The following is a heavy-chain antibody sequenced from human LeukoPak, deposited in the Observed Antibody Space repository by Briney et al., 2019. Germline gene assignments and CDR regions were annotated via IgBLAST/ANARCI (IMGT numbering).Heavy chain of an antibody. J-gene: IGHJ5*02. V-gene: IGHV3-33*01. CDR3: AGDPTLYCSSTSCYEDGGWFDP. Sequence: GGSLRLSCAASGFTFSSYGMHWVRQAPGKGLEWVAVIWYDGSNKYYADSVKGRFTISRDNSKNTLYLQMNSLRAEDTAVYYCAGDPTLYCSSTSCYEDGGWFDPWGQGTLVTVSS. CDR2: IWYDGSNK. CDR1: GFTFSSYG. D-gene: IGHD2-2*01.